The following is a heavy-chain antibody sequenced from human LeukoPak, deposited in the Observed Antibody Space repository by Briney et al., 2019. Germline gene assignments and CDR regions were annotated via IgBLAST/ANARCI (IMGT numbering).Heavy chain of an antibody. CDR3: ARGSPRTGFDH. J-gene: IGHJ5*02. V-gene: IGHV4-38-2*02. CDR1: GYSISSGYY. Sequence: SETLSLTCTVSGYSISSGYYWGWIRPPPGKGLEWIGSIYHSGSTYYNPSLKSRVTISVDTSKNQFSLKLSSVTAAATAVYYCARGSPRTGFDHWGQGTLVTVSS. CDR2: IYHSGST. D-gene: IGHD1-14*01.